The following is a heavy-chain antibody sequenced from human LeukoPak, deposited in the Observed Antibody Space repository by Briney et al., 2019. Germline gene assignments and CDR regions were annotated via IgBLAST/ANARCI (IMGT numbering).Heavy chain of an antibody. D-gene: IGHD5-18*01. V-gene: IGHV4-4*07. Sequence: SETLSLTCTVSGGSISSYYWSWIRQPAGKGLEWIGRIYISGSTNYNPSLKSRVTMSVDTSKNQFSLKLSSVTAADTAVYYCARDYSFGYFRYFDLWGRGTLVTVSS. J-gene: IGHJ2*01. CDR3: ARDYSFGYFRYFDL. CDR2: IYISGST. CDR1: GGSISSYY.